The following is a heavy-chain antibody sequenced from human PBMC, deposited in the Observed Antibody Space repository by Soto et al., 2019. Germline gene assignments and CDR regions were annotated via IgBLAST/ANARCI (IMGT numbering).Heavy chain of an antibody. CDR2: ISGSGGST. D-gene: IGHD6-6*01. CDR3: ATTMRLAARLQYNWFDP. Sequence: GGSLRLSCAASGFTFSSYAMSWVRQAPGKGLEWVSAISGSGGSTYYADSVKGRFTISRDNSKNTLYLQMNSLRAEDTAVYYCATTMRLAARLQYNWFDPWGQGTLVTVSS. CDR1: GFTFSSYA. V-gene: IGHV3-23*01. J-gene: IGHJ5*02.